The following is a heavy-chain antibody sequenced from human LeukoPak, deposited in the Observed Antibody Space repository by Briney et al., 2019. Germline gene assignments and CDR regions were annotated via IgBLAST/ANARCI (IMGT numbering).Heavy chain of an antibody. CDR1: GGSISSGGYY. V-gene: IGHV4-31*03. Sequence: SETLSLTCTVSGGSISSGGYYWSWIRQHPGKGLEWIGYIYYSGSTYYNPSLKSRVTISVDTSKNQFSLRLSSVTAADTAVYYCARAPEYSEPYFDYWGQGTLVTVSS. D-gene: IGHD2/OR15-2a*01. CDR3: ARAPEYSEPYFDY. J-gene: IGHJ4*02. CDR2: IYYSGST.